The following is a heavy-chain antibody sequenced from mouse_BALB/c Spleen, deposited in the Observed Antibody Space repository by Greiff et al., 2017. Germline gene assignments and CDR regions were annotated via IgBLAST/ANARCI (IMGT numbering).Heavy chain of an antibody. D-gene: IGHD1-2*01. CDR3: ARDLNNGTHWYLDD. J-gene: IGHJ1*01. CDR1: GFTFTDYY. V-gene: IGHV7-3*02. CDR2: IRNNANGYTT. Sequence: DVMLVESGGGLVQPGGSLRLSCATSGFTFTDYYMSWVRQPPGKALEWLGFIRNNANGYTTEYSASVKGQFTISRDNSHSILYLQMITRRAEDSATYDGARDLNNGTHWYLDDWGEGTTVTVAS.